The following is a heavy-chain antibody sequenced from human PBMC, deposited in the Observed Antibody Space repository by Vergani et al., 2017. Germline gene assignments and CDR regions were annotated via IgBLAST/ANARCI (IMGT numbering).Heavy chain of an antibody. V-gene: IGHV4-38-2*01. D-gene: IGHD3-10*01. Sequence: QVRLEESGPGLVKPSETLSLTCSVSGYSIGSGFYWAWIRQSPGEGLQWLTSIHNRGKTYHNPSLKSRVTIFIDTSKKQFSLKVTSVTAADTAVYSCARFLGSLWIGKFYFDYWGQGKLVTVSS. CDR3: ARFLGSLWIGKFYFDY. CDR2: IHNRGKT. CDR1: GYSIGSGFY. J-gene: IGHJ4*02.